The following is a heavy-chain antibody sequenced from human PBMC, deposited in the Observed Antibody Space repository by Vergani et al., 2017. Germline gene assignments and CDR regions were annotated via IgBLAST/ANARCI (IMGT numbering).Heavy chain of an antibody. CDR2: MYHSGST. V-gene: IGHV4-59*01. CDR1: GGSMSGYY. D-gene: IGHD4/OR15-4a*01. Sequence: QVRLQESGPGLVKPSETLSLTCSVSGGSMSGYYWSWIRQPPGKELEWIGYMYHSGSTNYNPSLETRVTISGDTSKNQFSLKLNSVTAADTAVYYCGRVADFYGVWSRLLDLWGQGILVTVSS. CDR3: GRVADFYGVWSRLLDL. J-gene: IGHJ5*02.